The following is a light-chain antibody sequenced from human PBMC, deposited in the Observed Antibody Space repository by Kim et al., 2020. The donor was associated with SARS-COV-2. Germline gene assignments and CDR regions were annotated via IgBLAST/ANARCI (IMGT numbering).Light chain of an antibody. J-gene: IGLJ2*01. V-gene: IGLV2-14*03. CDR3: SSYTSSTTLV. CDR1: SSDVGAYNY. Sequence: GQSITISCTGTSSDVGAYNYVSWYQQHPSKAPKLMIYDVSKRPSGVSNRFSGSKSGNTASLTISGFQAEDEADYYCSSYTSSTTLVFGGGTQLTVL. CDR2: DVS.